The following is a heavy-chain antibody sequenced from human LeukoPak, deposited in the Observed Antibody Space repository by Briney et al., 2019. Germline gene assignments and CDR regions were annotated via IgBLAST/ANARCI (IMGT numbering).Heavy chain of an antibody. CDR1: GGSISGGGYY. D-gene: IGHD3-9*01. CDR2: IYHSGST. V-gene: IGHV4-31*03. CDR3: ARDRLHYDSLTGYPAD. J-gene: IGHJ4*02. Sequence: SETLSLTCTVSGGSISGGGYYWTWIRQHPGKGLEWIGYIYHSGSTYSNASLKSRVTISVDTSKNQFPLKLSSVTAADTAVYYCARDRLHYDSLTGYPADWGQGTLVTVSS.